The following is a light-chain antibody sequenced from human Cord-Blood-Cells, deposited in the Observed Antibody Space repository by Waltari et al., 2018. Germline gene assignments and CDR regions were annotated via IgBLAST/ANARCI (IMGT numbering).Light chain of an antibody. CDR1: ALPKQY. V-gene: IGLV3-25*03. CDR3: QSADSSGTYYV. CDR2: KDS. J-gene: IGLJ1*01. Sequence: SYELTQPPSVSVSPGQTARITCSGDALPKQYAYWYQQKPGQAPVLVLYKDSERPSGIPERFSGSSSGTTVTLTISGVQAEDEADDYCQSADSSGTYYVFGTGTKVTVL.